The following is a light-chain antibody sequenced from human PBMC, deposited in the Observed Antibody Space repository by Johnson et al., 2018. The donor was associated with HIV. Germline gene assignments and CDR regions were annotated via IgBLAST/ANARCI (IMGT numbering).Light chain of an antibody. CDR1: SSNIGNNY. CDR2: DNN. V-gene: IGLV1-51*01. Sequence: QPVLTQPPSVSAAPGQRVTISCSGSSSNIGNNYVSWYQQLPGRAPKLLIYDNNKRPSGIPDRFSGSKSGTSATLGITGLQTGDEADYYCGTWDTSLGAQYVFGSGTKVTVL. J-gene: IGLJ1*01. CDR3: GTWDTSLGAQYV.